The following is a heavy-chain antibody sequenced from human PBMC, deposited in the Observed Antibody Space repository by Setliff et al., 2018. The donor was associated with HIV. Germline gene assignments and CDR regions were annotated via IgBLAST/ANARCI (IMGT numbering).Heavy chain of an antibody. CDR2: INPNMGDT. Sequence: ASVKVSCKASGYKFTSHHIQWMRQAPGQGLEWMGRINPNMGDTQYAQKFQGRIIMTRDTSINTVYMELSSLTSDDTALYYCARQDIPTGYYLFDYWGQGTQVTVSS. D-gene: IGHD3-9*01. V-gene: IGHV1-2*06. J-gene: IGHJ4*02. CDR1: GYKFTSHH. CDR3: ARQDIPTGYYLFDY.